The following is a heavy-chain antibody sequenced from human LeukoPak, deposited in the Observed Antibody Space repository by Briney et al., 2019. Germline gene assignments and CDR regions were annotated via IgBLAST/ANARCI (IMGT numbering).Heavy chain of an antibody. CDR1: GGSISSYY. V-gene: IGHV4-59*01. CDR2: IYYSGTT. Sequence: PSETLSLTCTVSGGSISSYYWSWIRQSPGKGLEWIGFIYYSGTTNYNPSLKSRVTISLDTSKNQFSLKLSSVTAADTAVYYCARDMGYDSSGYRMYYFDYWGQGTLVTVSS. D-gene: IGHD3-22*01. CDR3: ARDMGYDSSGYRMYYFDY. J-gene: IGHJ4*02.